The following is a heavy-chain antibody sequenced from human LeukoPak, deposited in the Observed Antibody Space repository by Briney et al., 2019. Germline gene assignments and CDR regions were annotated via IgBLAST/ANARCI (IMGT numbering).Heavy chain of an antibody. Sequence: PGGSLRLSCAASGFTLSSYVMSWVRQAPGKGQEWVSGISGSGGITYYADSVKGRFTISRDNSKNTLYLQMNSLTAEDTAVYYCAKDLLRFDSWSQGTLVTVSS. CDR3: AKDLLRFDS. CDR2: ISGSGGIT. V-gene: IGHV3-23*01. J-gene: IGHJ5*01. CDR1: GFTLSSYV.